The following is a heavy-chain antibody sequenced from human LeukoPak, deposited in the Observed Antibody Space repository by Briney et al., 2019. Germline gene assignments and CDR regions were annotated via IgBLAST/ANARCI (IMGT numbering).Heavy chain of an antibody. D-gene: IGHD1-26*01. CDR2: IYYSGST. Sequence: PSETLSLTCTVSGGSISSYYWSWTRQPPGKGLEWIGYIYYSGSTNYNPSLKSRVTISVDTSKNQFSLKLSSVTAADTAVYYCARASSRGPFDPWGQGTLVTVSS. V-gene: IGHV4-59*01. CDR3: ARASSRGPFDP. CDR1: GGSISSYY. J-gene: IGHJ5*02.